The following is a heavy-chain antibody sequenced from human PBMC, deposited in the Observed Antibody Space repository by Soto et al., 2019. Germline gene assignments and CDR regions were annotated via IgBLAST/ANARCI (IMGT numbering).Heavy chain of an antibody. V-gene: IGHV4-59*01. D-gene: IGHD4-17*01. Sequence: SETLSLTCTVSGDSISSYYWSWIRQPPGKGLEWIGYIYYSGSTNYNPSLKSRVTISVDTSKNQFSLKLSSVTAADTAGYYCARRKGDYGAEWSKGTLVTVSS. CDR1: GDSISSYY. CDR3: ARRKGDYGAE. CDR2: IYYSGST. J-gene: IGHJ4*02.